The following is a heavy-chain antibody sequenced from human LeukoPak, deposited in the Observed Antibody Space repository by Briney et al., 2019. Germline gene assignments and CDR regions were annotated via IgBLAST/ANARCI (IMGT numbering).Heavy chain of an antibody. V-gene: IGHV1-2*02. Sequence: GASVKVSCKASGYTFTGYYMHWVRQAPGQGLEWMGWINPNSGGTNYAQKFQGRVTMTRDTSISTAYMELSRLRSDDTAVYYCARGRITIFGVVIKEKHDAFDIWGQGTMVTVSS. J-gene: IGHJ3*02. D-gene: IGHD3-3*01. CDR3: ARGRITIFGVVIKEKHDAFDI. CDR1: GYTFTGYY. CDR2: INPNSGGT.